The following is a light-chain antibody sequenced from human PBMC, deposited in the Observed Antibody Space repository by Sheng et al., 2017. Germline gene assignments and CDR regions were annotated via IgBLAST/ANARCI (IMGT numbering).Light chain of an antibody. CDR2: GAT. Sequence: EIVLTQSPGTLSLSPGERATLSCRASQSFSSSYFAWYQQKPGQAPRLLIYGATNRATGIPDRFSGSGSGTDFTLTISRLEPEDFAVYYCQQYNNWPLYTFGPGDQAGD. CDR3: QQYNNWPLYT. J-gene: IGKJ2*01. V-gene: IGKV3-20*01. CDR1: QSFSSSY.